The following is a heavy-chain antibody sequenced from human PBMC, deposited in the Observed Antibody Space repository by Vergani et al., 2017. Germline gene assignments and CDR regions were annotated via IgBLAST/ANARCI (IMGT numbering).Heavy chain of an antibody. Sequence: QVQLQQWGAGLLKPSETLSLTCAVYGGSFSGYYWSWIRQPPGKGLEWIGEINHSGSTNYNPSLKSRVTISVDTSKNQFSLKLSSVTAADTAVYYCARDRGEYGDNQYYYYYMDVWGKGP. CDR2: INHSGST. J-gene: IGHJ6*03. CDR1: GGSFSGYY. V-gene: IGHV4-34*01. CDR3: ARDRGEYGDNQYYYYYMDV. D-gene: IGHD4-17*01.